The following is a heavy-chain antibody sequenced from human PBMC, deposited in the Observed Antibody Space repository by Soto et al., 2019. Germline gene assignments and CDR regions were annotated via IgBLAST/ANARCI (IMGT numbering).Heavy chain of an antibody. J-gene: IGHJ5*02. D-gene: IGHD3-3*01. V-gene: IGHV4-4*07. Sequence: QVHLQESGPGLVKPSETLSLTCSVSGGTISGYYWTWIRQPAGKGLEWIGRIYSSGNTKYNPSLQSRVTMSLDTSNNQFSLRLTSVTDAATAVYYCARGQRFSDWFDPWGQGTLVTVSS. CDR3: ARGQRFSDWFDP. CDR1: GGTISGYY. CDR2: IYSSGNT.